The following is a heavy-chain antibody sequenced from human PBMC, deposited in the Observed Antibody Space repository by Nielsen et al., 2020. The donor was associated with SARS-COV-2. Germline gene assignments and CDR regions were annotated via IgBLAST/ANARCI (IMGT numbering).Heavy chain of an antibody. J-gene: IGHJ5*02. CDR3: ARSGYLGYCSSTSCLNWFDP. Sequence: GGSLRLSCAASGFTFSSYAMHWVRQAPGKGLEWVAVIWYDGSNKYYADSVKGRFTISRDNSKNTLYLQMNSLRAEDTAVYYCARSGYLGYCSSTSCLNWFDPWGQGTLVTVSS. CDR1: GFTFSSYA. D-gene: IGHD2-2*01. V-gene: IGHV3-33*08. CDR2: IWYDGSNK.